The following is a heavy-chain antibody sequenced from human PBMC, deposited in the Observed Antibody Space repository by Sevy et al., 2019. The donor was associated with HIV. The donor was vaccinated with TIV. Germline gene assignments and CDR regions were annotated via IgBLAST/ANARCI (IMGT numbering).Heavy chain of an antibody. J-gene: IGHJ4*02. D-gene: IGHD2-15*01. CDR1: GYTFTSYG. V-gene: IGHV1-18*01. Sequence: ASVTVSCKASGYTFTSYGINWVRQAPGQGLEWMGWINVYNGNANYAQKLQGRGTMTTDTSTSTAYMELRSLRSDDTALYYCASGEKYCSGGSCYFHLDYWGQGTLVTVSS. CDR2: INVYNGNA. CDR3: ASGEKYCSGGSCYFHLDY.